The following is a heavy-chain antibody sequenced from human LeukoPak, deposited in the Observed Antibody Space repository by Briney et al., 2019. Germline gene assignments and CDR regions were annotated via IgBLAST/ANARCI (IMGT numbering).Heavy chain of an antibody. V-gene: IGHV3-30*18. D-gene: IGHD3-3*01. CDR1: GFPFSNYG. J-gene: IGHJ6*03. Sequence: PGGSLRLSCAASGFPFSNYGVHWVRQAPGKGLEWVAVISYDGSFKYYADSVKGRFTISRDHSKNTLYLQLNSLRPEDTAVYYCAKSASQPDLCDFWSGYCDYYYYYYMDVWGKGTTVTVSS. CDR3: AKSASQPDLCDFWSGYCDYYYYYYMDV. CDR2: ISYDGSFK.